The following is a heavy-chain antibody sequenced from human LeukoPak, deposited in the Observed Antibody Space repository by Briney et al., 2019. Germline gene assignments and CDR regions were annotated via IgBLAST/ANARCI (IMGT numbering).Heavy chain of an antibody. CDR1: GFTFSNAW. V-gene: IGHV3-23*01. J-gene: IGHJ6*03. CDR2: ISGSGGST. Sequence: QTGGSLRLSCAASGFTFSNAWMSWVRQAPGKGLEWVSAISGSGGSTYYAGSVKGRFTISRDNSKNTLYLQMNSLRAEDTAVYYCARGGDSSGYWPLGYMDVWGKGTTVTVSS. D-gene: IGHD3-22*01. CDR3: ARGGDSSGYWPLGYMDV.